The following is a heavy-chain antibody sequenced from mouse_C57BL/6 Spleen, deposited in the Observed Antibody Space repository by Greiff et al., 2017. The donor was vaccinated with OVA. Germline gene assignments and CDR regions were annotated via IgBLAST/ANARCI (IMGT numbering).Heavy chain of an antibody. V-gene: IGHV1-81*01. CDR1: GYTFTSYG. Sequence: QVQLKESGAELARPGASVKLSCKASGYTFTSYGISWVKQRTGQGLEWIGEIYPRSGNTYYNEKFKGKATLTADKSSSTAYMELRSLTSEDSAVYFCASPYDYDAYAMDYWGQGTSVTVSS. CDR2: IYPRSGNT. J-gene: IGHJ4*01. CDR3: ASPYDYDAYAMDY. D-gene: IGHD2-4*01.